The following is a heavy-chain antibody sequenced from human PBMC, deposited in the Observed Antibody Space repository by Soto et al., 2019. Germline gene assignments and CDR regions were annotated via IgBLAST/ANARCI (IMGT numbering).Heavy chain of an antibody. D-gene: IGHD3-16*02. V-gene: IGHV1-2*04. J-gene: IGHJ3*02. CDR3: ARGGYDYVWGSYRWAFDI. CDR2: INPNSGGT. Sequence: QVQLVQSGAEVKKPGASVKVSCKASGYTFTGYYMHWVRQAPGQGLEWMGWINPNSGGTNYAQKFQGWVTMTRDTSISTAYMELSRLRSDDTAVYYCARGGYDYVWGSYRWAFDIWGQGTMVTVSS. CDR1: GYTFTGYY.